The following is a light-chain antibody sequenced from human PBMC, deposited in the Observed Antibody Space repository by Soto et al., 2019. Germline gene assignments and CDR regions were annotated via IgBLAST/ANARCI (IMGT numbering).Light chain of an antibody. CDR2: GAS. CDR1: QDISNY. V-gene: IGKV1-33*01. Sequence: DIQMTQSPSSLSASVVDRVTITCQASQDISNYLKWYQQKPGKAPTTLVYGASNLEKGVPSRFSGSGSGTDFTLTISSLQPEDIATYYCQEYDSLPPTFGQGTRLEIK. CDR3: QEYDSLPPT. J-gene: IGKJ5*01.